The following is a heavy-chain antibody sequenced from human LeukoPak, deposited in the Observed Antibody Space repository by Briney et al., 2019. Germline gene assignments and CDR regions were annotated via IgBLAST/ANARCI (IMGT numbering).Heavy chain of an antibody. CDR1: GYTFTSYD. CDR2: MNPNSGNT. Sequence: GASVKVSCKASGYTFTSYDINWVRQATGQGLEWMGWMNPNSGNTGYAQKFQGRVTMTRNTSISTAYMELSSLRSEDTAVYYCARSPVRLAVRRDWFDCWGQGTLVTVSS. CDR3: ARSPVRLAVRRDWFDC. J-gene: IGHJ4*02. V-gene: IGHV1-8*01. D-gene: IGHD2-21*01.